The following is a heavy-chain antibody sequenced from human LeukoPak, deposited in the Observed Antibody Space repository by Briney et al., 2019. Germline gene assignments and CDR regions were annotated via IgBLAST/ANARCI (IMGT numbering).Heavy chain of an antibody. J-gene: IGHJ4*02. V-gene: IGHV3-21*01. CDR2: ISSSSTYI. Sequence: PGGSLRLPCAASGFSFSSYSMNWVRQAPGKGLEWVSSISSSSTYIYYADSVKGRFTISRDNAKNSVYLQMNSLRAEDTAVYYCVRDGPVDYWGQGTLVTVSS. CDR3: VRDGPVDY. CDR1: GFSFSSYS.